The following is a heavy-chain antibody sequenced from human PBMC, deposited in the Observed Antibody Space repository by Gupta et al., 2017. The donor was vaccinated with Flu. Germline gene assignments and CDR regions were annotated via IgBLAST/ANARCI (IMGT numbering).Heavy chain of an antibody. V-gene: IGHV4-34*01. Sequence: QVQLQQWGAGLLRPSETLSLTCGVYSGSFSGYSWSWIRQPPGKGLEWIGEIIHGRGTNFNPSLKSRVSISVDTSKNQFSLKLTSLTAADTAVYYCARGVSWFDPWAREPWSPSPQ. J-gene: IGHJ5*02. CDR1: SGSFSGYS. CDR3: ARGVSWFDP. CDR2: IIHGRGT.